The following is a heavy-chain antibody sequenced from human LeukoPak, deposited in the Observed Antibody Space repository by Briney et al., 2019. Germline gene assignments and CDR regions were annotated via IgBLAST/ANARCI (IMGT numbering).Heavy chain of an antibody. CDR2: IWYDGSSK. Sequence: GGSLRLSCAASGFTFSSYGMHWVRQAPGKGLEWVAVIWYDGSSKYYADSVKGRFTISRDNSKNTLYLQMNSLRAEDTAVYYCARDPYDSSGYYFDYWGQGTLVTVSS. CDR1: GFTFSSYG. J-gene: IGHJ4*02. CDR3: ARDPYDSSGYYFDY. V-gene: IGHV3-33*01. D-gene: IGHD3-22*01.